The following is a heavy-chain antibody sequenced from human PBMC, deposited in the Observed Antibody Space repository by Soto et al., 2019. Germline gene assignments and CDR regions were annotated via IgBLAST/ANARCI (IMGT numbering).Heavy chain of an antibody. J-gene: IGHJ4*02. V-gene: IGHV4-31*03. CDR1: CGSISSGGYY. D-gene: IGHD2-21*01. CDR3: ARDRAIGPIPD. Sequence: LSLTCTVSCGSISSGGYYWSWIRQHPGKGLEWIGYIYYSGSTYYNPSLKSRVTISVDTSKNQFSLKLSSVTAADTAVYYCARDRAIGPIPDWGQGTLVTVSS. CDR2: IYYSGST.